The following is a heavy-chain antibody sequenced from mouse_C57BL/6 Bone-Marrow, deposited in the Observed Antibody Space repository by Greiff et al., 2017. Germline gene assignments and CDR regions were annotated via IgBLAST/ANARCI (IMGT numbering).Heavy chain of an antibody. J-gene: IGHJ2*01. V-gene: IGHV1-63*01. Sequence: QVQLQQSGAELVRPGTSVKMSCKASGYTFTNYWMGWVKQTPGHGLEWIGDIYPGGGYTNYNEKFKGKATLTADKSNSTAYMQISSRTSEDSAIYYCARSNAVNSYFDYWGQGTTLTVSA. CDR3: ARSNAVNSYFDY. CDR1: GYTFTNYW. D-gene: IGHD5-1-1*01. CDR2: IYPGGGYT.